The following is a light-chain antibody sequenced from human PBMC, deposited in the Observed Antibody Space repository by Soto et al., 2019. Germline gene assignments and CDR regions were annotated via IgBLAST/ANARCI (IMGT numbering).Light chain of an antibody. J-gene: IGKJ1*01. CDR3: QQYDSSPRT. CDR1: QSVSSSY. Sequence: EIVLTQSPGTLSLSPGERATLSCRASQSVSSSYLAWYQQKPGQAPRLLMSGASSRATGIPDRFSGSGSGTDFTLTISRLEPEDFAVYYCQQYDSSPRTFGQGNKVEIK. V-gene: IGKV3-20*01. CDR2: GAS.